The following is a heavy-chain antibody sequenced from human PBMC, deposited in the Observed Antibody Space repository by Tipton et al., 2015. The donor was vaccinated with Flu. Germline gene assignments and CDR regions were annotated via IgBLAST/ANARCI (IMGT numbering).Heavy chain of an antibody. D-gene: IGHD4-23*01. J-gene: IGHJ6*02. CDR2: IYYDESA. Sequence: TLSLTCTASGGSISSYYWTWIRQPPGKGLEWIGNIYYDESANYNPSLRSRITISTDMSKNEFSLELSSVTAADTAVYYCARMDYGGNPHRNYYFYYGLDVWGQGTAITVS. CDR3: ARMDYGGNPHRNYYFYYGLDV. CDR1: GGSISSYY. V-gene: IGHV4-59*01.